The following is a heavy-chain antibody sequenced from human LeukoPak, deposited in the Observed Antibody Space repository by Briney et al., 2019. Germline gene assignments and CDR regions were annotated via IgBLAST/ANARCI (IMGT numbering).Heavy chain of an antibody. CDR3: ARVSFDSLFGVVIGALDV. CDR2: ISSDSSII. CDR1: GFTFSDYY. J-gene: IGHJ6*04. D-gene: IGHD3-3*01. Sequence: PGGSLRLSCAASGFTFSDYYMSWIRQAPGKGLEWVSYISSDSSIIYYAHSVKGRFTISRDNAKNSLYLQMNSLRAEDTAVYYCARVSFDSLFGVVIGALDVWGKGTTVTVSS. V-gene: IGHV3-11*04.